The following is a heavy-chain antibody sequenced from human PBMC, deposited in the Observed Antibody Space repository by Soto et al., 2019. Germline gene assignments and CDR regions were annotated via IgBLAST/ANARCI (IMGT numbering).Heavy chain of an antibody. CDR3: ARGARILGVVPAAMRAFGNWFDP. J-gene: IGHJ5*02. D-gene: IGHD2-2*01. V-gene: IGHV4-34*01. CDR1: GGSFSGYY. Sequence: SETLSLTCAVYGGSFSGYYWSWIRQPPGKGLEWIGEINHSGSTNYNPSLKSRVTISVDTSKNQFSLKLSSVTAADTAVYYCARGARILGVVPAAMRAFGNWFDPWGQGTLVTVSS. CDR2: INHSGST.